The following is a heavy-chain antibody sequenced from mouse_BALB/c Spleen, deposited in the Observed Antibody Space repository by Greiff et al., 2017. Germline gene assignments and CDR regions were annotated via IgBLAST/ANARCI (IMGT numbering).Heavy chain of an antibody. CDR1: GFTFNTYA. V-gene: IGHV10-1*02. D-gene: IGHD1-1*01. CDR3: VRHGYYGSSYGYFDY. Sequence: EVMLVESGGGLVQPKGSLKLSCAASGFTFNTYAMNWVRQAPGKGLEWVARIRSKSNNYATYYADSVKDRFTISRDDSQSMLYLQMNNLKTEDTAMYYCVRHGYYGSSYGYFDYWGQGTTLTVSS. J-gene: IGHJ2*01. CDR2: IRSKSNNYAT.